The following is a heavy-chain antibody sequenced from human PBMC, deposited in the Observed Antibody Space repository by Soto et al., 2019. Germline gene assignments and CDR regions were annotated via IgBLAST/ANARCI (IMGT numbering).Heavy chain of an antibody. CDR1: GYTFTSYG. D-gene: IGHD3-10*01. CDR2: ISAYNGNT. J-gene: IGHJ4*02. Sequence: ASVKVSCKASGYTFTSYGISWVRQAPGQGLEWMGWISAYNGNTNYAQKLQGGVTMTTDTSTSTAYMELRSLRSDDTAVYYCARDQASYYYGSGSPIVEYWGQGTMVTVSS. V-gene: IGHV1-18*04. CDR3: ARDQASYYYGSGSPIVEY.